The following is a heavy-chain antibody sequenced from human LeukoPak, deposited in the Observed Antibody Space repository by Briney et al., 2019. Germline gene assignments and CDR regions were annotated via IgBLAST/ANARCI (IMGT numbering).Heavy chain of an antibody. V-gene: IGHV4-59*08. CDR3: ARSRSSGYDHRFDY. CDR1: GGSISSYY. CDR2: IYYTGST. Sequence: SETLSLTCTVSGGSISSYYWSWIRQPPGKGLEWIGYIYYTGSTNYNPSLKSRVTISVDTSKNQFSLKLTSVTAADTALYYCARSRSSGYDHRFDYWGQGTLVTVSS. D-gene: IGHD3-22*01. J-gene: IGHJ4*02.